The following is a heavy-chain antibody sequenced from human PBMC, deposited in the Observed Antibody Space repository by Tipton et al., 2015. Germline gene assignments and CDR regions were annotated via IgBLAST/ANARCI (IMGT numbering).Heavy chain of an antibody. D-gene: IGHD4-23*01. V-gene: IGHV4-61*01. Sequence: TLSLTCSVSGGSVSSANYYWSWIRQPPGKGLEWIGYISHSGTTNYNPSLKSRVTISVDTSKTQFSLKMSSVTASDTAVYYCARARGRHGGLFDSWGQGILVTVSS. CDR2: ISHSGTT. CDR1: GGSVSSANYY. CDR3: ARARGRHGGLFDS. J-gene: IGHJ4*02.